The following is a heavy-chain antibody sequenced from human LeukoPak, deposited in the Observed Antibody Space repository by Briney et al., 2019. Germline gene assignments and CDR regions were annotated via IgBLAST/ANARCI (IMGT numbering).Heavy chain of an antibody. CDR3: ARGWELQGLHPLDC. CDR1: GGSISSYY. CDR2: IYYSGST. V-gene: IGHV4-59*01. Sequence: SETLSLTCTVSGGSISSYYWSWIRQPPGKGLEWIGYIYYSGSTNYNPSLKSRVTISVDTSKNQFSLKLSSVTAADTAVYYCARGWELQGLHPLDCWGQGTLVTVSS. D-gene: IGHD1-26*01. J-gene: IGHJ4*02.